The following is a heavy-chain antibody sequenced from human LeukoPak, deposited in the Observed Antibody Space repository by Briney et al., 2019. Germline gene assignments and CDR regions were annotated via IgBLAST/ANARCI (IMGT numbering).Heavy chain of an antibody. CDR3: ARNGYSGYDFFDY. CDR1: GFTFSSYS. V-gene: IGHV3-21*01. D-gene: IGHD5-12*01. CDR2: ISSSSSYI. J-gene: IGHJ4*02. Sequence: PGGSLRLSCAASGFTFSSYSMNWVRQAPGKGLEWVSSISSSSSYIYYADSVKGRFTISRGNAKNSLYLQMNSLRAEDTAVYYCARNGYSGYDFFDYWGQGTLVTVSS.